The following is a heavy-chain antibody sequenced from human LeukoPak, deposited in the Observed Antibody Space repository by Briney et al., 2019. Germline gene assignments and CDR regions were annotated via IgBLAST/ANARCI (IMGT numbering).Heavy chain of an antibody. CDR1: GGSISSYY. CDR3: ARRLTYYYDSSGYAFDI. J-gene: IGHJ3*02. D-gene: IGHD3-22*01. Sequence: SSETLSLTCTVSGGSISSYYWSWIRQPPGKGLEWIGYIYYSGSTNYNPSLKSRVTISVGTSKNQFSLKLSSVTAADTAVYYCARRLTYYYDSSGYAFDIWGQGTMVTVSS. CDR2: IYYSGST. V-gene: IGHV4-59*01.